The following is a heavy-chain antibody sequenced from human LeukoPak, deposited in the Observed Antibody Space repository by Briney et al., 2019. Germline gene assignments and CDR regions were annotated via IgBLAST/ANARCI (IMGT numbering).Heavy chain of an antibody. CDR2: ISGRGGST. D-gene: IGHD2-2*01. CDR3: AKRSESCRIISCYHLSDY. V-gene: IGHV3-23*01. Sequence: GGSLRLSCAASGFTFSNYAMSWVRQAPGKGLEWVSGISGRGGSTNYADSVKGRFTISGDSSKNTLYLQMNSLRVEDTAVYYCAKRSESCRIISCYHLSDYWGQGPLVTVSS. CDR1: GFTFSNYA. J-gene: IGHJ4*02.